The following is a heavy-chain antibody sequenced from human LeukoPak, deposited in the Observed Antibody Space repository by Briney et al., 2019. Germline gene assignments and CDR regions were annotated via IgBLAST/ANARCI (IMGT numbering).Heavy chain of an antibody. J-gene: IGHJ5*02. Sequence: SETLSLTCTVSGGSISSYYWSWIRQPAGKGLEWIGRIYTSGSTNYNPSLKSRVTMSVDTSKNQFSLKLSSVTAADTAVYYCARDLSLAVAGRNNWFDPWGQGTLVTVSS. V-gene: IGHV4-4*07. D-gene: IGHD6-19*01. CDR2: IYTSGST. CDR1: GGSISSYY. CDR3: ARDLSLAVAGRNNWFDP.